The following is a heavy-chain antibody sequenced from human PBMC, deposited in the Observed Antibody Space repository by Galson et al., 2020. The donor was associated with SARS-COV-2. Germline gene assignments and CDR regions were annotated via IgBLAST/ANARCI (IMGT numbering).Heavy chain of an antibody. CDR2: ISYDGSNK. D-gene: IGHD4-17*01. CDR3: HGDYVIY. J-gene: IGHJ4*02. CDR1: GFTFSSYG. V-gene: IGHV3-30*03. Sequence: GGSLRLSCAASGFTFSSYGMHWVRQAPGKGLEWVAVISYDGSNKYYADSVKGRFTISRDNSKNTLYLQMNSLRAEDTAVYYCHGDYVIYWGQGTLVTVSS.